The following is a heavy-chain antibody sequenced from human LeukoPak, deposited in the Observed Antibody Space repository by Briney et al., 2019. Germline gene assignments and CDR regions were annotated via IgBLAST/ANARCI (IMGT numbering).Heavy chain of an antibody. Sequence: PGGSLRLSCAASGFTFSGYYMHWVRQAPGKGPVWVSRINSDGSDITYVDSVKGRFTISRDNAKNSLYLQMNSLRAEDTAVYYCARDLASGSYYWGQGTLVTVSS. CDR2: INSDGSDI. J-gene: IGHJ4*02. CDR1: GFTFSGYY. CDR3: ARDLASGSYY. D-gene: IGHD1-26*01. V-gene: IGHV3-74*03.